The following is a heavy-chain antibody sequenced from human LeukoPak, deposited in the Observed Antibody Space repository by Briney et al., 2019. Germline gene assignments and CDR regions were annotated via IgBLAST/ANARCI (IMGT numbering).Heavy chain of an antibody. CDR3: ARDAHNWGHRYYDY. J-gene: IGHJ4*02. D-gene: IGHD7-27*01. CDR2: IIPIFGTA. Sequence: ASVKVSCKASGGTFSSYAISWVRQAPGQGLEWMGGIIPIFGTANYAQKFQGGVTITADESTSTAYMELSSLRSEDTAVYYCARDAHNWGHRYYDYWGQGTLVTVSS. V-gene: IGHV1-69*13. CDR1: GGTFSSYA.